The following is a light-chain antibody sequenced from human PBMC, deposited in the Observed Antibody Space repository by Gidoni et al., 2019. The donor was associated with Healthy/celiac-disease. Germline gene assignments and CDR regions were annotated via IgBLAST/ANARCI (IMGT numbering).Light chain of an antibody. CDR3: QQSYSTPFT. V-gene: IGKV1-39*01. Sequence: DIQMTQSPSSLSASVGDRVTIPCRASQSISSYLNWYKQKPGKAPKLLIYAASSLQSGVPSRFSGSGSGTDFTLTISSLQPEDFATYYCQQSYSTPFTFGPGTKVEIK. J-gene: IGKJ3*01. CDR1: QSISSY. CDR2: AAS.